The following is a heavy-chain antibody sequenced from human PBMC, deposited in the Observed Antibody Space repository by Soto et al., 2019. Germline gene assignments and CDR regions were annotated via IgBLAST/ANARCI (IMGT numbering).Heavy chain of an antibody. J-gene: IGHJ6*02. V-gene: IGHV3-9*01. CDR3: AKDTRIVAAAGTYHYGMDV. CDR1: GFRFDYYA. D-gene: IGHD6-13*01. Sequence: SLRLPYAASGFRFDYYAMHGVRQATGKGLEWVGGVSWNSGSIGDADSVKGRFTISRDNAKNSLYLQMNSMRADDTALHYCAKDTRIVAAAGTYHYGMDVWAQGTTVTVSS. CDR2: VSWNSGSI.